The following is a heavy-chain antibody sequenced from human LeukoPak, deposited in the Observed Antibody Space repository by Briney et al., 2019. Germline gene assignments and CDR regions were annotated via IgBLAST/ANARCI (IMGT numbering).Heavy chain of an antibody. CDR3: ASRIAVAGTEGYFDY. CDR1: GGSISSSSYY. Sequence: SETLSLTCTVSGGSISSSSYYWGWIRQPPGKGLEWIGSIYYSGSSYYNPSLKSRVTISVDTSKNQYSLKLSSVTGADTAVYYCASRIAVAGTEGYFDYWGQGTLVTVSS. J-gene: IGHJ4*02. V-gene: IGHV4-39*01. D-gene: IGHD6-19*01. CDR2: IYYSGSS.